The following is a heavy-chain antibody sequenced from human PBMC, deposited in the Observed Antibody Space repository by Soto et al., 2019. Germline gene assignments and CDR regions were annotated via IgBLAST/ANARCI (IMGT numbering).Heavy chain of an antibody. CDR1: GFTFSRYG. CDR2: ISNDGSKK. V-gene: IGHV3-30*18. CDR3: AKSEPRGSCGSDCLLSMLI. D-gene: IGHD2-21*02. J-gene: IGHJ1*01. Sequence: RRLSCAASGFTFSRYGMHWVRQAPGKGLQWVALISNDGSKKHYADSVKGRFTISRDNSKNTLYLQMTSLRPEDTAIYYCAKSEPRGSCGSDCLLSMLIWGQGTLVTVSS.